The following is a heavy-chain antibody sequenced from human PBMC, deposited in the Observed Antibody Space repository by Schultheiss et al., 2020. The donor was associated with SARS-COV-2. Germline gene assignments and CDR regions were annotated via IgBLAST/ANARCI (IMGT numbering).Heavy chain of an antibody. CDR2: IYHSGST. CDR3: ARHPYSGYDSRLLDY. V-gene: IGHV4-38-2*01. D-gene: IGHD5-12*01. Sequence: SETLSLTCAVSGYSISSGYYWGWIRQPPGKGLEWIGSIYHSGSTYYNPSLKSRVTISVDTSKNQFSLKLSSVTAADTAVYYCARHPYSGYDSRLLDYWGQGTLVTVSS. J-gene: IGHJ4*02. CDR1: GYSISSGYY.